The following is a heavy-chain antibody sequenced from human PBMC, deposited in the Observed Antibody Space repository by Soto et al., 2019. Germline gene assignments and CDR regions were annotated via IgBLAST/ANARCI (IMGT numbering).Heavy chain of an antibody. CDR2: ITPSGDST. D-gene: IGHD1-26*01. V-gene: IGHV3-23*01. J-gene: IGHJ4*02. CDR1: GFTFSSYA. CDR3: EKSGSYYYFDH. Sequence: GGSLRLSCAASGFTFSSYAMNWVRQAPGKGLEWVSAITPSGDSTYYADSVKGRFTISRDNSRNTLYLQMNSLRDEDTAEYYCEKSGSYYYFDHWGQGTLVTVSS.